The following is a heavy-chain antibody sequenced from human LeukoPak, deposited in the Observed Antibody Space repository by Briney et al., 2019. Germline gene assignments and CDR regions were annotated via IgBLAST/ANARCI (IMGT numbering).Heavy chain of an antibody. Sequence: GGSLRLSCAASGFTFSTYAVHWVRQAPGKGLEWVAVISYDGSNKYYADSVKGRFTISRDNSKNTLYLQMNSLRAEDTAVYYCARDGLGYCSSTSCPHDYWGQGTLVTVSS. CDR1: GFTFSTYA. CDR2: ISYDGSNK. D-gene: IGHD2-2*01. V-gene: IGHV3-30*04. J-gene: IGHJ4*02. CDR3: ARDGLGYCSSTSCPHDY.